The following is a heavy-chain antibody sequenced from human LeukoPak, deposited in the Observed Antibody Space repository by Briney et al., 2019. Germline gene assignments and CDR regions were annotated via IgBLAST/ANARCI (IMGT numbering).Heavy chain of an antibody. D-gene: IGHD4-17*01. Sequence: KPSETLSLTCTVSGGSISSGDYYWSWIRQPPGKGLEWIGYIYYSGSTYYNPSLKSRVTISVDTSKNQFSLKLSSVTAADTAVYYCARAGGDYGYYYGMDVWGQGTTVTVSS. CDR2: IYYSGST. V-gene: IGHV4-30-4*01. CDR3: ARAGGDYGYYYGMDV. J-gene: IGHJ6*02. CDR1: GGSISSGDYY.